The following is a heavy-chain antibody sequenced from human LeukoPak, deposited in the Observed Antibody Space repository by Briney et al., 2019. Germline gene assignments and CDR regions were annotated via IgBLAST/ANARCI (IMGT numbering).Heavy chain of an antibody. CDR1: GFSLSTSGVG. D-gene: IGHD6-13*01. V-gene: IGHV2-5*02. Sequence: SGPTLVKPTQTLTLTCTFSGFSLSTSGVGVGWIRQPPGKALEWLALIYWDDDKRYSPSLKSRLTITKDTSKNQVVLTMTDMDPVDTATYYCAHILAAAGTGNWFDPWGQGTLVTVSS. CDR2: IYWDDDK. J-gene: IGHJ5*02. CDR3: AHILAAAGTGNWFDP.